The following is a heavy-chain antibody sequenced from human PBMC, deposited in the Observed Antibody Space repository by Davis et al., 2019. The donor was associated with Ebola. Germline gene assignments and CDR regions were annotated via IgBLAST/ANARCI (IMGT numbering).Heavy chain of an antibody. CDR3: ARELTYCGGDCYLVYYYYGMDV. J-gene: IGHJ6*02. CDR1: GFTFSDYY. CDR2: ISSSGSTI. Sequence: PGGSLRLSCAASGFTFSDYYMSWIRQAPGKGLEWVSYISSSGSTIYYADSVKGRFTISRDNAKNSLYLQMNSLRAEDTAVYYCARELTYCGGDCYLVYYYYGMDVWGQGTTVTVSS. D-gene: IGHD2-21*01. V-gene: IGHV3-11*04.